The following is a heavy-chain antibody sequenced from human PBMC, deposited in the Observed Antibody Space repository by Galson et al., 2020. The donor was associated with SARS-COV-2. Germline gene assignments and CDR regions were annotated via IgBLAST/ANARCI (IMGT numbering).Heavy chain of an antibody. J-gene: IGHJ3*02. CDR3: AAPGCTNGVCFGAFDI. Sequence: SVKVSCKASGFTFTSSAMQWVRQARGQRLEWIGWIVVGSGNTNYAQKFQERVTITRDMSTSTAYMELSSLRSEDTAVYYCAAPGCTNGVCFGAFDIWGQGTMVTVSS. V-gene: IGHV1-58*02. D-gene: IGHD2-8*01. CDR2: IVVGSGNT. CDR1: GFTFTSSA.